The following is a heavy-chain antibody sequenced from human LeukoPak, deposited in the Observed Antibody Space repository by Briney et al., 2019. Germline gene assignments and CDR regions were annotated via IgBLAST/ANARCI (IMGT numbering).Heavy chain of an antibody. Sequence: PGRSLRLSCAASGFTFSSYAMHWVRQAPGKGLEWVAVISYDGSNKYYADSVKGRFTISRDNSKNTLYLQMNSLRAEDTAVYYCAKVGLITVYDAFHIWGQGTMITVSS. D-gene: IGHD4-11*01. CDR1: GFTFSSYA. V-gene: IGHV3-30*04. CDR2: ISYDGSNK. J-gene: IGHJ3*02. CDR3: AKVGLITVYDAFHI.